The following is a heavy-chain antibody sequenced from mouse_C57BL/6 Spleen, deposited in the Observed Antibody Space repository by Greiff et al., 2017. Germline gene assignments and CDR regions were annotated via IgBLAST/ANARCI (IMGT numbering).Heavy chain of an antibody. CDR3: AKGYDYDLDY. CDR1: GYTFTSYT. D-gene: IGHD2-4*01. CDR2: INPSSGYT. V-gene: IGHV1-4*01. Sequence: VQLQESGAELARPGASVKMSCKASGYTFTSYTMHWVKQRPGQGLEWIGYINPSSGYTKYNQKFKDKAPLTADKSSSTAYMQLSSLTSEDSAVYYCAKGYDYDLDYWGQGTTLTVSS. J-gene: IGHJ2*01.